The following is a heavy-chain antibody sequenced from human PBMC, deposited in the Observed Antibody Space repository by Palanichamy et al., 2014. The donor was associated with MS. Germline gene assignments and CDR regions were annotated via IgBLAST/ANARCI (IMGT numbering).Heavy chain of an antibody. Sequence: EVQLVESGGGLVXRGGSLRLSCAASGFTFSDYAVIWVRQAPGKGLEWVSYISGSSSSIYYADSVKGRFTISRDNAKSSLYLQMNSLRDEDTAVYYCARDRDGFDPWGQGTLVTVSS. J-gene: IGHJ5*02. CDR1: GFTFSDYA. CDR2: ISGSSSSI. CDR3: ARDRDGFDP. V-gene: IGHV3-48*02.